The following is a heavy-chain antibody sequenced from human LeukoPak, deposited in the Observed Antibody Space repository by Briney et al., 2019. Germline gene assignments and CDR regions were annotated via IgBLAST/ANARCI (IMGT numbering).Heavy chain of an antibody. V-gene: IGHV1-18*01. Sequence: ASVKVSCKASGYTFTSYGISWVRQAPGQGLEWMGWISAYNGNTNYAQKLQGRVTMTTDTSTSTAYMELRSLRSDDTAVYYCARDLLRYFDWLLYRDAFDIWGQETMVTVSS. D-gene: IGHD3-9*01. CDR2: ISAYNGNT. CDR3: ARDLLRYFDWLLYRDAFDI. J-gene: IGHJ3*02. CDR1: GYTFTSYG.